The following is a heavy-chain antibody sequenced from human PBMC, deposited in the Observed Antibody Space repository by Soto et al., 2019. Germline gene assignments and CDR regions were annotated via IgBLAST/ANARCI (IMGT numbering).Heavy chain of an antibody. CDR3: EREAAVMAAAGPDY. Sequence: QVQLVQSGAEVKKPGASVKVSCKASGYTFSTYGISWVRQAPGQGLEWMGWISAYNGDTETNYAQKFPGRVTMTTDTSTSAAYMELRNLRSDDTAVYYCEREAAVMAAAGPDYWGQGTLVTVSS. D-gene: IGHD6-13*01. CDR1: GYTFSTYG. V-gene: IGHV1-18*01. CDR2: ISAYNGDTET. J-gene: IGHJ4*02.